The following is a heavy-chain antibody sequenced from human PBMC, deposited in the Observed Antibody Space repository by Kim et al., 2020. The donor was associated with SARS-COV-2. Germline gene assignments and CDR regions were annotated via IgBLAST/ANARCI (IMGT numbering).Heavy chain of an antibody. V-gene: IGHV3-48*03. CDR3: ARDNGKVTADY. J-gene: IGHJ4*02. CDR1: GFTFNTYR. D-gene: IGHD2-21*02. Sequence: GGSLRLSCTASGFTFNTYRMNWVRQAPGKGLEWVSYISTSGTTIYYADSVKGRFTISRDNAKNSLYLQMNSLRAEDTAGYYCARDNGKVTADYWGQGTLV. CDR2: ISTSGTTI.